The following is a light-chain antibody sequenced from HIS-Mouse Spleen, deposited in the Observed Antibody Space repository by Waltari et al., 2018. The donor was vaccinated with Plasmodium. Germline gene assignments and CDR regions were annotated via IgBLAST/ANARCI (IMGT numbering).Light chain of an antibody. CDR1: ALPKPY. Sequence: SYELTQPPSVSVSPGQTARITCPGDALPKPYAYWYQQKPGQAPVLVIYKDSERPSGMPERFSGSSSGTTVTLTISGVQAEDEADYYCQSADSSGTYVFGTGTKVTVL. CDR3: QSADSSGTYV. CDR2: KDS. V-gene: IGLV3-25*03. J-gene: IGLJ1*01.